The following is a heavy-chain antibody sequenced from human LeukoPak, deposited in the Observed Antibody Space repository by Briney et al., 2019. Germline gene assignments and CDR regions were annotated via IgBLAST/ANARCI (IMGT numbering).Heavy chain of an antibody. D-gene: IGHD3-3*01. V-gene: IGHV1-2*02. CDR2: INPNSGGT. CDR3: ASSLGPITIFGVVILPYGMDV. Sequence: ASVKVSCKASGCTFTGYYMHWVRQAPGQGLEWMGWINPNSGGTNYAQKFQGRVTMTRDTSISTAYMELSRLRSDDTAVYYCASSLGPITIFGVVILPYGMDVWGQGTTVTVSS. J-gene: IGHJ6*02. CDR1: GCTFTGYY.